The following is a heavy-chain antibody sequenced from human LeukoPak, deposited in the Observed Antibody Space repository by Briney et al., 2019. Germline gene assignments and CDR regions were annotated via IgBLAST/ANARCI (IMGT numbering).Heavy chain of an antibody. V-gene: IGHV4-59*01. Sequence: SETLSLTCTVSGGSISSYYWSWIRQPPGKGLEWIGYIYYSGSTNYNPSLKSRVTISVDTSKNQFSLKLSSATAADTAVYYCARVSYGDYEYYFDYWGQGTLVTVSS. CDR3: ARVSYGDYEYYFDY. J-gene: IGHJ4*02. CDR1: GGSISSYY. D-gene: IGHD4-17*01. CDR2: IYYSGST.